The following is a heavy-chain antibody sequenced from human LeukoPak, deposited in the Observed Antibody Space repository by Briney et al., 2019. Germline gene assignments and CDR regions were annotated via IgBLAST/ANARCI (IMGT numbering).Heavy chain of an antibody. CDR2: INPNSGGT. V-gene: IGHV1-2*02. D-gene: IGHD6-19*01. CDR1: GYTFTGYY. CDR3: ARDQGSGGANDY. J-gene: IGHJ4*02. Sequence: ASVKVSCKASGYTFTGYYMHWVRQAPGQGLEWMGWINPNSGGTNYAQKFQGRVTMTRDTSISTAYMELSRLRSDDTAVYYCARDQGSGGANDYWGQGTLVTVSS.